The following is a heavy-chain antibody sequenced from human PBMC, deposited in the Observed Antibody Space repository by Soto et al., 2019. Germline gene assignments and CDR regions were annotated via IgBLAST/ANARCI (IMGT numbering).Heavy chain of an antibody. D-gene: IGHD3-22*01. CDR1: GGTFSSYA. V-gene: IGHV1-69*12. Sequence: QVQLVQSGAEVKKPGSSVKVSCKASGGTFSSYAISWVRQAPGQGLEWMGGIIPIFGTANYAQKFQGRVTITADESTSTAYMELSRLSSEDTAVYYCAGESSYPGPTYYSDSSGYYFDYWGQGTLVTVSS. CDR2: IIPIFGTA. J-gene: IGHJ4*02. CDR3: AGESSYPGPTYYSDSSGYYFDY.